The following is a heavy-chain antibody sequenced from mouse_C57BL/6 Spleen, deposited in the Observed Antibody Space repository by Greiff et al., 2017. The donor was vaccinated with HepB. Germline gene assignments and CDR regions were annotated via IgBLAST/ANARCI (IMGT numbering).Heavy chain of an antibody. V-gene: IGHV1-85*01. CDR3: ARWNDYDGFAY. CDR2: IYPRDGST. D-gene: IGHD2-4*01. J-gene: IGHJ3*01. CDR1: GYTFTSYD. Sequence: VQLQESGPELVKPGASVKLSCKASGYTFTSYDINWVKQRPGQGLEWIGWIYPRDGSTKYNEKFKGKATLTVDTSSSTAYMELHSLTSEDSAVYFCARWNDYDGFAYWGQGTLVTVSA.